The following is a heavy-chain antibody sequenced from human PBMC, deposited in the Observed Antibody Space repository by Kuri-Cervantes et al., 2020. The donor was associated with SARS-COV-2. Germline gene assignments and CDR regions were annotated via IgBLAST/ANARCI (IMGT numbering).Heavy chain of an antibody. CDR2: ISGSGGST. CDR1: GFTFSSYT. Sequence: GESLKISCAASGFTFSSYTMSWVRQAPGKGLEWVSVISGSGGSTYYADSVKGRFTISRDNSKNTLYLQMNSLRAEDTAVYYCAKDCGSGGTWYYSDYWGQGTLVTVSS. V-gene: IGHV3-23*01. CDR3: AKDCGSGGTWYYSDY. D-gene: IGHD2-15*01. J-gene: IGHJ4*02.